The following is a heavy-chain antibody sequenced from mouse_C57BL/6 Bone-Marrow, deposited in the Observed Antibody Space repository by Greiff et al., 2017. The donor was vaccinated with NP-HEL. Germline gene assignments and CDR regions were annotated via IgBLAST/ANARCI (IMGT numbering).Heavy chain of an antibody. CDR1: GYTFTDYY. D-gene: IGHD1-1*01. CDR3: ARERDYYGSSYDWYFDV. V-gene: IGHV1-26*01. Sequence: EVQMQQSGPELVKPGASVKISCKASGYTFTDYYMNWVKQSHGQSLEWIGDINPNNGGTSYNQKFKGKATLTVDTSSSTAYMELSSLTSEDSAVYYCARERDYYGSSYDWYFDVWGTGTTVTVSS. J-gene: IGHJ1*03. CDR2: INPNNGGT.